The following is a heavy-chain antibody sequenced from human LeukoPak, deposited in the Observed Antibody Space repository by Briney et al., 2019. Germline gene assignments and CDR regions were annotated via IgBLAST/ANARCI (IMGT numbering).Heavy chain of an antibody. D-gene: IGHD2-15*01. CDR1: GYTFTGYY. J-gene: IGHJ3*02. V-gene: IGHV1-2*02. Sequence: ASVKVSCKASGYTFTGYYMHWVRQAPGQGLEWMGWINPNSGGTYYAQKFQGRVTMTSDTSISTAYMELSRLRSDDTAVYYCARTVGPPNAFDIWGQGTMVTVSS. CDR2: INPNSGGT. CDR3: ARTVGPPNAFDI.